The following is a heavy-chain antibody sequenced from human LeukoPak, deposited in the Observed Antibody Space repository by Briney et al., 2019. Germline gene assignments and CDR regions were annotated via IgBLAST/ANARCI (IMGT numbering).Heavy chain of an antibody. J-gene: IGHJ4*02. V-gene: IGHV2-70*11. CDR3: ARKGSAWNYFDY. CDR2: IDWDGDK. D-gene: IGHD6-19*01. CDR1: GFSLSTSGMC. Sequence: SGPTLVNPTQTLTLTCTFSGFSLSTSGMCVSWIRQPPGKALEWLARIDWDGDKWYSTSLKTRLTISKDTSKNQVVLTMTNMDPVDIATYYCARKGSAWNYFDYWGQGALVTVSS.